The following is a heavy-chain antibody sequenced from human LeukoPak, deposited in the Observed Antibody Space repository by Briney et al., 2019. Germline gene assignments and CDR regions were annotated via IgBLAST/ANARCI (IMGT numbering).Heavy chain of an antibody. CDR2: ISNSGSST. V-gene: IGHV3-23*01. Sequence: GGSLRLSCAASGFTFTSYAMTWVRQAPGKGLEWVSGISNSGSSTYYAASVKGRFTVSRDNSTNTLYLQLSSLSAEDTSGYYCANTMVRGSYSMDVWGQGTTVTVSS. CDR1: GFTFTSYA. J-gene: IGHJ6*02. D-gene: IGHD3-10*01. CDR3: ANTMVRGSYSMDV.